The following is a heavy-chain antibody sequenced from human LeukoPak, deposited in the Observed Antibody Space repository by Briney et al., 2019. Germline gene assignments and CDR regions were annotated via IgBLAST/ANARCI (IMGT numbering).Heavy chain of an antibody. D-gene: IGHD3-10*01. CDR2: ISWNSGSI. V-gene: IGHV3-9*01. CDR1: GFTFDDYA. Sequence: ALRLSCAASGFTFDDYAMHWVRQAPGKGLEWVSGISWNSGSIGYADSVKGRFTISRDNAKNSLYLQMNSLRAEDTAVYYCARDQKFYGSGSYYNIDWGQGTLVTVSS. J-gene: IGHJ4*02. CDR3: ARDQKFYGSGSYYNID.